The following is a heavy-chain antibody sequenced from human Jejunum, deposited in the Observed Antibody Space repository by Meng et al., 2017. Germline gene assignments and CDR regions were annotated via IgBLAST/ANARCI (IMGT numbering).Heavy chain of an antibody. D-gene: IGHD2/OR15-2a*01. Sequence: GESLKISCAGSGFTFSTYAMSWVRQAPGKGLEWVSGMSGSGESTHYADSVKGRFTISRDNSKNTLYLQMNSLTAEDTAVYFCARRGPYCDGTTCYYYFAYWGQGTLVTVSS. J-gene: IGHJ4*02. CDR3: ARRGPYCDGTTCYYYFAY. V-gene: IGHV3-23*01. CDR1: GFTFSTYA. CDR2: MSGSGEST.